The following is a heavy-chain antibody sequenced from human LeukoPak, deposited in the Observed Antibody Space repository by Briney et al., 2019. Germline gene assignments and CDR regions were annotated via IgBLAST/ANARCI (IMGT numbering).Heavy chain of an antibody. Sequence: ASVKVSCKASGGIFSSYAISWVRQAPGQGLEWMGGIIPIFGTANYAQKFQGRVTMTTDTSTSTAYMELRSLRSDDTAVYYCARAISGSYYYYYYMDVWGKGTTVTVSS. CDR2: IIPIFGTA. J-gene: IGHJ6*03. CDR3: ARAISGSYYYYYYMDV. CDR1: GGIFSSYA. V-gene: IGHV1-69*05. D-gene: IGHD1-26*01.